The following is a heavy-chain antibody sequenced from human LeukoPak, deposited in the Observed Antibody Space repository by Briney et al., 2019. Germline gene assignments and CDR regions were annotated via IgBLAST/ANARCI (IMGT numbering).Heavy chain of an antibody. J-gene: IGHJ5*02. CDR2: IYYSGST. CDR3: ARWAKRWFDP. Sequence: PSETLSLTCTVSGGSISSYYWSWIRQPPGKGPEWIGYIYYSGSTNYNPSLKSRVTISVDTSKNQFSLKLSSVTAADTAVYYCARWAKRWFDPWGQGTLVTVSS. V-gene: IGHV4-59*01. CDR1: GGSISSYY.